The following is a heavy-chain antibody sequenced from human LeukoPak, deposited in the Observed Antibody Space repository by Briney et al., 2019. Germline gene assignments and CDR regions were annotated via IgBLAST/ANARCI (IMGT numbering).Heavy chain of an antibody. Sequence: PSETLSLTCTISGGSITNYYWSWIRQPAGKGLEWIGRIYTSGSTNYNPSLKSRVTISVDTSKNQFSLKLSSATAADTAVYYCARRFYGSGSSDWGQGTLVTVSS. CDR1: GGSITNYY. CDR2: IYTSGST. CDR3: ARRFYGSGSSD. J-gene: IGHJ4*02. D-gene: IGHD3-10*01. V-gene: IGHV4-4*07.